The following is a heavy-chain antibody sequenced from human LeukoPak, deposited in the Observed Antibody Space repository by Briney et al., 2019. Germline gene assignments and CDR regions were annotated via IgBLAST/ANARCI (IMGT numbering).Heavy chain of an antibody. V-gene: IGHV4-30-2*01. CDR3: ARGPRGDGYKYFDY. D-gene: IGHD5-24*01. CDR1: GGSTSSGGYS. Sequence: SETLSLTCAVSGGSTSSGGYSWSWIRQPPGKGLEWIGYIYHSGSTYYNPSLKSRVTISVDRSKNQFSLKLSSVTAADTAVYYCARGPRGDGYKYFDYWGQGTLVTVSS. CDR2: IYHSGST. J-gene: IGHJ4*02.